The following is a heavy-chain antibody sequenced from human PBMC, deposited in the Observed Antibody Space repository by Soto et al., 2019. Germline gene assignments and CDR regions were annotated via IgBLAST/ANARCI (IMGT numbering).Heavy chain of an antibody. CDR1: GGSISSGDYY. J-gene: IGHJ5*02. V-gene: IGHV4-30-4*01. D-gene: IGHD3-10*01. CDR2: IYYSGIT. Sequence: PSETLSLTCTVSGGSISSGDYYWSWIRQPPGKGLEWIGYIYYSGITYYNPSLKSRVTISVDTSKNQFSLKLSSVTAADTAVYYCARGRITMVRGMIFYWFDPWGQGTLVTVSS. CDR3: ARGRITMVRGMIFYWFDP.